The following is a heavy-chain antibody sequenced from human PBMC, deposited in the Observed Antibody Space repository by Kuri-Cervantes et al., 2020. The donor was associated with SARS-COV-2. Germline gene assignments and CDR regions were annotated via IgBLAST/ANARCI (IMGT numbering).Heavy chain of an antibody. CDR3: ARDPILSPSSTPEFDP. J-gene: IGHJ5*02. D-gene: IGHD1-14*01. CDR1: GFTISSGYY. V-gene: IGHV4-38-2*02. CDR2: IYHSGIT. Sequence: SETLSLTCTVSGFTISSGYYCGLVQAPRGEGVGWIGSIYHSGITYYTPSLKCRVTISLDTSKNQFSLKLSSVSAADTAVYYCARDPILSPSSTPEFDPWGQGTLVTVSS.